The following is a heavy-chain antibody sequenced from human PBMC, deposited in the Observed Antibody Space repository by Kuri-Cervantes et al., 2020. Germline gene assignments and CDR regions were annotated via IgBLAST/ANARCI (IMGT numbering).Heavy chain of an antibody. J-gene: IGHJ4*02. CDR2: ISYDGSNK. D-gene: IGHD1-26*01. CDR1: GFTFSSYA. Sequence: GESLKISCAASGFTFSSYAMHWVRQAPGKGLEWVAVISYDGSNKYYADSVKGRFTTSRDNSKNTLYLQMNSLRAEDTAVYYCAKDAVGATTWVDYWGQGTLVTVSS. V-gene: IGHV3-30*04. CDR3: AKDAVGATTWVDY.